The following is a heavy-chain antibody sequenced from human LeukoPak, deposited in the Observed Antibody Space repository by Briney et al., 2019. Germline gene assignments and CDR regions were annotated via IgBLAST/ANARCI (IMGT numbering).Heavy chain of an antibody. V-gene: IGHV4-59*08. J-gene: IGHJ4*02. CDR3: AAYSSSWGYFDN. D-gene: IGHD6-13*01. CDR2: IYYSGST. Sequence: SETLSLTCTVSGGSISSYYWSWIRQPPGKGLEWIGYIYYSGSTNYNPSLKSRVTISVDTSKNQFSLKLRSVTAADTAVYYCAAYSSSWGYFDNWGQGTLVTVSS. CDR1: GGSISSYY.